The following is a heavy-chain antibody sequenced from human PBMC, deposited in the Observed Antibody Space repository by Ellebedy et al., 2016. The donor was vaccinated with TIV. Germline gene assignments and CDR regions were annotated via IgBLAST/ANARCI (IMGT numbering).Heavy chain of an antibody. CDR2: IGTAGDT. Sequence: GGSLRLSCAASGFTFSSYDMHWVRQGTGKGLEWVSAIGTAGDTYYPGSVKGRCTISRENAKNSLYLQITSLRAEDTAAYYCARVRFGDTAVDYWGQGTLVTVSS. CDR1: GFTFSSYD. D-gene: IGHD2-21*01. V-gene: IGHV3-13*01. J-gene: IGHJ4*03. CDR3: ARVRFGDTAVDY.